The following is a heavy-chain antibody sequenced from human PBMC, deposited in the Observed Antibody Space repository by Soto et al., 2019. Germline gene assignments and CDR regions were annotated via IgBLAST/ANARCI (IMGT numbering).Heavy chain of an antibody. V-gene: IGHV1-2*04. CDR2: INPNSGGT. J-gene: IGHJ4*02. Sequence: GPSVKVSCKASGYTFTGYYMHWVRQAPGQGLEFMGWINPNSGGTNYAQKFQGWVTMTRDTSISTAYMELSRLRSDDTAVYYCARYGTYYYDSSGYYYGGYFDYWGQGTLVTVSS. CDR3: ARYGTYYYDSSGYYYGGYFDY. D-gene: IGHD3-22*01. CDR1: GYTFTGYY.